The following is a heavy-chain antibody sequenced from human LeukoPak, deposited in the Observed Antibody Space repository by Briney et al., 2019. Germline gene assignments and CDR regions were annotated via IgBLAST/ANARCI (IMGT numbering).Heavy chain of an antibody. D-gene: IGHD2-15*01. CDR2: IKQGGSEK. V-gene: IGHV3-7*03. Sequence: AGGSLRLSCSASGFSFSNYAMYWVRQAPGKELEWVANIKQGGSEKYYVDSVKGRFTISRDNAKNSLYLQMNSLRAEDTAVYYCARDFGLRCSGGTCYSVYYYGMDVWGKGTTVTVSS. J-gene: IGHJ6*04. CDR1: GFSFSNYA. CDR3: ARDFGLRCSGGTCYSVYYYGMDV.